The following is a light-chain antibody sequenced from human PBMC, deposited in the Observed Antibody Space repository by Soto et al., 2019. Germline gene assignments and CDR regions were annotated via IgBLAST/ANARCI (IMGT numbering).Light chain of an antibody. CDR3: QQYNSYPWT. CDR2: DAS. J-gene: IGKJ1*01. CDR1: QSISSW. V-gene: IGKV1-5*01. Sequence: DIQMTQSPSTLSASVGDRFTITCLASQSISSWLAWYQQKAGKAPKVLIYDASTLQSGVPSRFRGSGSGTEFTLTISSLQPDDFETYYCQQYNSYPWTFGQGTKVDIK.